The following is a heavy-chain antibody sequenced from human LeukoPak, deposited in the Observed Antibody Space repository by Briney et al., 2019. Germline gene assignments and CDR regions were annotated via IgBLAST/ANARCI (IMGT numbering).Heavy chain of an antibody. CDR1: RFTFSSYS. Sequence: RGGSMRLSCAASRFTFSSYSMNWVRQAPGKGLEWVSYISSSNTNIEYADSVRGRFTISRDNAKNPLYLQMNSLRDEDTAVYYCARDDQHAFDIWGQGEMGTVSS. CDR3: ARDDQHAFDI. CDR2: ISSSNTNI. V-gene: IGHV3-48*02. J-gene: IGHJ3*02.